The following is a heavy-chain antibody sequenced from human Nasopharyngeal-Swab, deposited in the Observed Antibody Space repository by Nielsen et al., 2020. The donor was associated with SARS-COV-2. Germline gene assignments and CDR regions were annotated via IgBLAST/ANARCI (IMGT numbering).Heavy chain of an antibody. Sequence: GESLKISCAASGFTFSRYWMSWVRQAPGKGLEWVANIKQDGSEKYYVDSVKGRFTISRDNAKNSLYLQMNSLRPDDTAVYYCARDLEAAAAGTGYYYGMDVWGQGTTVTVSS. J-gene: IGHJ6*02. CDR2: IKQDGSEK. V-gene: IGHV3-7*01. CDR3: ARDLEAAAAGTGYYYGMDV. D-gene: IGHD6-13*01. CDR1: GFTFSRYW.